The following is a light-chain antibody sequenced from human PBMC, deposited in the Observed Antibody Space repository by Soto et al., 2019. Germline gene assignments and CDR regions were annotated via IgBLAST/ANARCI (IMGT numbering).Light chain of an antibody. J-gene: IGLJ1*01. CDR1: SRDVGSYNL. CDR2: EVS. Sequence: QSVLAQPASVSGSPGQSITISCTGTSRDVGSYNLISWYQQHPGKASKLMIYEVSKRPSGVSNRFSGSKFGNTASLTISGLQAEDEADYYCCSYAGSSFYVFGTGTKVTVL. CDR3: CSYAGSSFYV. V-gene: IGLV2-23*02.